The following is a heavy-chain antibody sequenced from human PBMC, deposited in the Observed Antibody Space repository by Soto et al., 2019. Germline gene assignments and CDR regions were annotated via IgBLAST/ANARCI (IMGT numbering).Heavy chain of an antibody. Sequence: GGSRRLSCAASGFTVSSNYMSWVRQAQGKGLEWVSVIYSGGSTCYADSVKGRFTISRDNSKNTLYLQMNSLRAEDTAVYYCGSGARSSEYYLDYWGQGSLVTVSS. J-gene: IGHJ4*02. CDR1: GFTVSSNY. V-gene: IGHV3-53*01. D-gene: IGHD2-2*01. CDR2: IYSGGST. CDR3: GSGARSSEYYLDY.